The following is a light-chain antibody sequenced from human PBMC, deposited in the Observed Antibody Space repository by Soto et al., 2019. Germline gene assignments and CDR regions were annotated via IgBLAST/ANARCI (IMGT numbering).Light chain of an antibody. Sequence: QSVLTQPASVSGSPGQSITISCTGTSSDVGGYNYVSWYQQYPGKAPKLMIYAVSDRPSGVSNRFSGSKSGNTASLTISGLQAEDEADYYCSSYTSSSTLVVFGGGTKVTLL. V-gene: IGLV2-14*01. J-gene: IGLJ3*02. CDR2: AVS. CDR3: SSYTSSSTLVV. CDR1: SSDVGGYNY.